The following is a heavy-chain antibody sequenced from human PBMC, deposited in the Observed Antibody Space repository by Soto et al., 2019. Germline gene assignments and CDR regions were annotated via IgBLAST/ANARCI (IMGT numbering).Heavy chain of an antibody. Sequence: QVQLVESGGGVVQPGRSLRLSCAASGFTFSSYAMHWVRQAPGKGLEWVAGISYDGSNKYYADSVKGRFTISRDNSKNTLYLQMNSLRAEDTAVYYCARVYQDIVVVVAAMSDYYYYGMDVWGQGTTVTVSS. V-gene: IGHV3-30-3*01. CDR1: GFTFSSYA. D-gene: IGHD2-15*01. CDR2: ISYDGSNK. J-gene: IGHJ6*02. CDR3: ARVYQDIVVVVAAMSDYYYYGMDV.